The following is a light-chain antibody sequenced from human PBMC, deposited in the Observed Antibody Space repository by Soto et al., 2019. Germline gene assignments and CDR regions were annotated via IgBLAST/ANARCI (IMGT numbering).Light chain of an antibody. Sequence: SYELTQPSSVSVSPGQTARITCSGDILAKEYARWFQQKPGQAPVVVIYKDSERPSGIPERFSGSSSGTTVTLTIRGAQIEDEADYYCNSATDNNRLFGGGTKVTVL. CDR3: NSATDNNRL. CDR2: KDS. V-gene: IGLV3-27*01. CDR1: ILAKEY. J-gene: IGLJ3*02.